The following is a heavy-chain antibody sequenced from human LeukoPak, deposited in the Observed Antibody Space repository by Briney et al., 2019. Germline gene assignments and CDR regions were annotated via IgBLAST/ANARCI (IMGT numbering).Heavy chain of an antibody. Sequence: SETLSLTCTVSSASISSSPYYWGWIRQSPGKGLEWIGSISYSGTTYYNPSFKSRVTISVDTSKNHFSLKLNSVTAADTAVYYCAANSPDYNTLGSSYKAWGQGTLVTVSS. J-gene: IGHJ5*02. D-gene: IGHD3-10*01. CDR3: AANSPDYNTLGSSYKA. CDR2: ISYSGTT. CDR1: SASISSSPYY. V-gene: IGHV4-39*02.